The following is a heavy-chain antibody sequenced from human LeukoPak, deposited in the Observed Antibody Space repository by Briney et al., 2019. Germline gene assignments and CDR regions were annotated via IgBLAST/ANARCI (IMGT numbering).Heavy chain of an antibody. Sequence: GGSLRLSCVASGFTFSGFAMSWVRRTPGKGLKWVSGISGSGDNTLYADSVKGRFTISRDNSKNTLYLEMNSLRAEDTAIYYCAKMKGHPLPKYYMDVWGQGTTVTVSS. CDR3: AKMKGHPLPKYYMDV. J-gene: IGHJ6*01. D-gene: IGHD1-26*01. CDR1: GFTFSGFA. CDR2: ISGSGDNT. V-gene: IGHV3-23*01.